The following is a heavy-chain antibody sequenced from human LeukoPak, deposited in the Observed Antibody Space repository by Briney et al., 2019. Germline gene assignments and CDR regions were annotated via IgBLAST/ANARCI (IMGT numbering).Heavy chain of an antibody. CDR2: ISGSGGST. V-gene: IGHV3-23*01. CDR3: ASLKCGDRVIVAFDI. CDR1: GFTFSSYA. J-gene: IGHJ3*02. Sequence: GGSLRLSCAASGFTFSSYAMSWVRQAPGKGLEWVSAISGSGGSTYYADSVKGRFTISRDNSKNTLYLQMNSLRAEDTAVYDCASLKCGDRVIVAFDIWGQGTMVTVSS. D-gene: IGHD5-12*01.